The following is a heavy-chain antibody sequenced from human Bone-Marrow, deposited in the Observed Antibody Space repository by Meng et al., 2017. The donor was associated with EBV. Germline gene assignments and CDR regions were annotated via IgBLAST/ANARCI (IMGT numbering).Heavy chain of an antibody. CDR2: IWYDGSNE. Sequence: HVTLGGSGGGVVQPGRSLRLSRAASGFTLTNYGMNWVRQAPGKCLEWVALIWYDGSNEFYADSVKGRFTISRDNSKNTLYLQMNNLRAEDTALYYCASSTPGGRPDYWGQGTLVTVSS. V-gene: IGHV3-33*01. CDR3: ASSTPGGRPDY. CDR1: GFTLTNYG. J-gene: IGHJ4*02. D-gene: IGHD3-16*01.